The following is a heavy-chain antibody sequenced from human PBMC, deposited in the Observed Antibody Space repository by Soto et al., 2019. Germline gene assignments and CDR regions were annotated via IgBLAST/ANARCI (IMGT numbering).Heavy chain of an antibody. D-gene: IGHD3-22*01. CDR2: IYYSGST. J-gene: IGHJ4*02. CDR1: GGSVSSGSYD. Sequence: LSLTCTVSGGSVSSGSYDWSWIRQPPGKGLEWIGYIYYSGSTNYNPSLKSRVTISVDTSKNQFSLKLSSVTASDTAVYYCASVYGSSGYYYPLDYWGQGALVTVSS. CDR3: ASVYGSSGYYYPLDY. V-gene: IGHV4-61*01.